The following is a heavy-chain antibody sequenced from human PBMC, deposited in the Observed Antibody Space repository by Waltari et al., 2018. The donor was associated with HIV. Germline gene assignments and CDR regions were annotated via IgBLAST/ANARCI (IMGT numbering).Heavy chain of an antibody. CDR2: INNSGST. CDR3: ARYKHWLESQIDY. J-gene: IGHJ4*02. CDR1: GGSFSGYY. V-gene: IGHV4-34*01. D-gene: IGHD6-19*01. Sequence: QVQLQQWGAGLLKPSETLSLTCAVYGGSFSGYYWSWIRQPPGKGLEWIGDINNSGSTNYNPSLKSRLTISVDMSKNQFSLKLSSVTAADTAIYYCARYKHWLESQIDYWGQGTLVTVSS.